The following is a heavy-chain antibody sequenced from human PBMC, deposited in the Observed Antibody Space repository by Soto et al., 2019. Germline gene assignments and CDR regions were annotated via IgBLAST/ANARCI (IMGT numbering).Heavy chain of an antibody. V-gene: IGHV3-30-3*01. D-gene: IGHD3-22*01. CDR2: ISYDGSNK. J-gene: IGHJ4*02. CDR3: ARGLGGLVRRIVVVTPLFDY. Sequence: QVQLVESGGGVVQPGRSLRLSCAACGFAFSSYAMHWVRQAPGKGLEWVAVISYDGSNKYYADSVKGRFTISRDNSKNTLYLQMNSLRAEDTAVYYCARGLGGLVRRIVVVTPLFDYWGQGTLVTVSS. CDR1: GFAFSSYA.